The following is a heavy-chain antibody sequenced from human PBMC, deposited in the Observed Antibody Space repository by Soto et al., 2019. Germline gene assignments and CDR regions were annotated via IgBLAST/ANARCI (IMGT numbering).Heavy chain of an antibody. CDR3: ATSTLHFGY. CDR1: GLSFSSLW. CDR2: IKEDGSEK. D-gene: IGHD3-16*01. V-gene: IGHV3-7*01. Sequence: PGGSLRLSCEAAGLSFSSLWMTWVRQAPGKGLEWVANIKEDGSEKNYVDSVEGRFTISRDNAKKSLYLQMSSLRVEDTAVYYCATSTLHFGYCGQGTLVTVSS. J-gene: IGHJ4*02.